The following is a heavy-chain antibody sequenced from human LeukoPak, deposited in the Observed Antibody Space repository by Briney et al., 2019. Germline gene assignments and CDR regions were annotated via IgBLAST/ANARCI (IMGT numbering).Heavy chain of an antibody. D-gene: IGHD6-6*01. CDR1: GFTFSSYA. CDR3: AKDMSDSGSSPGGMSGFDY. CDR2: ISGSGGST. Sequence: GGSLRLSCAASGFTFSSYAMSWVRQAPGKGLEWVSAISGSGGSTYYADSVKGRFTISRDNSKNTLYLQMNSLRAEDTAVYYCAKDMSDSGSSPGGMSGFDYWGQGTLVTVSS. V-gene: IGHV3-23*01. J-gene: IGHJ4*02.